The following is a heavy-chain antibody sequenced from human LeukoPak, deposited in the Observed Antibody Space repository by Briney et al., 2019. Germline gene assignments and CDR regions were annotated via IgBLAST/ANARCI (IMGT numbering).Heavy chain of an antibody. D-gene: IGHD3-10*01. CDR1: GFTFSDYY. CDR2: ISSSGSTI. CDR3: AKVAVWSFREMDY. J-gene: IGHJ4*02. V-gene: IGHV3-11*01. Sequence: PGGSLRLSCAASGFTFSDYYMSWIRQAPGKGLEWVSYISSSGSTIYYADSVKGRFTISRDNSKNILYLQMNSLRAEDSAIYYCAKVAVWSFREMDYWGQGTLVTVSS.